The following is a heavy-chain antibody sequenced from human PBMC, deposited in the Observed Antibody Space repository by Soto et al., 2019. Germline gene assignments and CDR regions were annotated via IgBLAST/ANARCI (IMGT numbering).Heavy chain of an antibody. CDR3: ARAEVYGSGSSGVVFDI. V-gene: IGHV1-3*01. J-gene: IGHJ3*02. CDR2: INAGNGNT. CDR1: GYTFTSYA. Sequence: GASVKVSCKASGYTFTSYAMHWVRQAPGQRLEWMGWINAGNGNTKYSQKFQGRVTITRDTSASTAYMELSSLRSEDTAVYYCARAEVYGSGSSGVVFDIWGQGTMVTVSS. D-gene: IGHD3-10*01.